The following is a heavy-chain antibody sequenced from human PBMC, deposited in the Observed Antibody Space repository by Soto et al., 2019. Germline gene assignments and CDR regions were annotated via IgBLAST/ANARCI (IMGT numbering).Heavy chain of an antibody. V-gene: IGHV1-69*12. D-gene: IGHD2-15*01. CDR2: IIPIFGTA. CDR3: ARQVVGGPTAPYDY. J-gene: IGHJ4*02. CDR1: GGTFSSYA. Sequence: QVQLVQSGAEVKKPGSSVKVSCKASGGTFSSYAISWVRQAPGQGLEWMGGIIPIFGTANYAQKFQGRVTITAEESTSTAYMELSSLRPEETAEYYCARQVVGGPTAPYDYWGQGTLVTVSS.